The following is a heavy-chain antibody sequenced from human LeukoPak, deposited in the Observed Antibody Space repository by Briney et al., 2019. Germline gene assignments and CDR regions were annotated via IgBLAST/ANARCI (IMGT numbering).Heavy chain of an antibody. D-gene: IGHD3-22*01. CDR3: ARVMGDYYDSSGYPGQKYYFDY. J-gene: IGHJ4*02. CDR2: IYYSGST. Sequence: SETLSLTCTVSSGSVNSYYWSWIRQPPGKGLEWIGYIYYSGSTNYNPSLKSRVTISVDTSKNQFSLKLSSVTAADTAVYYCARVMGDYYDSSGYPGQKYYFDYWGQGTLVTVSS. CDR1: SGSVNSYY. V-gene: IGHV4-59*02.